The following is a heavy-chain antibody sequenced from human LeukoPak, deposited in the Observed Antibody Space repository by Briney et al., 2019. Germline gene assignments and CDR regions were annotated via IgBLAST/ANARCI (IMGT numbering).Heavy chain of an antibody. D-gene: IGHD6-19*01. J-gene: IGHJ4*02. CDR3: ARHSSRTIDY. CDR2: IYYSGST. Sequence: PSGTLSLTCTVFGGSISSDYWSWIRQPPGKGLEWIGYIYYSGSTNYNPSLKSRVTISLDTAKNQFSLKLSSVTAADTAVYYCARHSSRTIDYWGQGTLVTVSS. V-gene: IGHV4-59*08. CDR1: GGSISSDY.